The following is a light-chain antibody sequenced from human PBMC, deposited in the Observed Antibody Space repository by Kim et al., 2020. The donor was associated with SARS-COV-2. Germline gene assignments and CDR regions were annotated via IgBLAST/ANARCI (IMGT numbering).Light chain of an antibody. V-gene: IGKV3-11*01. CDR2: DAS. CDR1: QSVNSY. J-gene: IGKJ4*01. CDR3: QQRSDWPLLT. Sequence: EIVLTQSPATLSLSPGERAALSCRASQSVNSYLAWYQQKPGQSPRLLIYDASNRDFGIPARFSGSGSGTDFILTISSLEPEDFAVYYCQQRSDWPLLTFGGGTKVDIK.